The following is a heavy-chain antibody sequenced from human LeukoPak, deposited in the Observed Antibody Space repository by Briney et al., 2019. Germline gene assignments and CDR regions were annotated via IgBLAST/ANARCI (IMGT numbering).Heavy chain of an antibody. Sequence: SVKVSCKASGGTFSSYAISWVRQAPGQGLEWMGGIIPIFGTANYAQKFQGRVTITADESTSTAYMELSSLRSEDTAVYYCARGGEFYYYYMDVWGKGTRSPSP. J-gene: IGHJ6*03. CDR2: IIPIFGTA. CDR1: GGTFSSYA. D-gene: IGHD2-21*01. V-gene: IGHV1-69*13. CDR3: ARGGEFYYYYMDV.